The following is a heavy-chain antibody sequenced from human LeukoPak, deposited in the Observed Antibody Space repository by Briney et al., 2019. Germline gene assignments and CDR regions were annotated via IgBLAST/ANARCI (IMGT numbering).Heavy chain of an antibody. CDR1: GFPFSIYG. V-gene: IGHV3-23*01. J-gene: IGHJ4*02. CDR2: ISPGGGPT. Sequence: GGTLRLSCAGSGFPFSIYGMNWVRQAPGKGVGWVSGISPGGGPTYYADSVKGRFTISRDDSKNTLYLQMNNLRAEDTAVYYCAKDGAWLRFDDWGQGILVTVSS. CDR3: AKDGAWLRFDD. D-gene: IGHD5-12*01.